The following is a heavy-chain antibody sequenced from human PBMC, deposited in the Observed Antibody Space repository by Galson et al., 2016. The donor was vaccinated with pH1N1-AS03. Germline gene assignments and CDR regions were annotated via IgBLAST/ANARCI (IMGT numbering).Heavy chain of an antibody. J-gene: IGHJ5*02. V-gene: IGHV5-51*01. D-gene: IGHD1-26*01. CDR1: GYTFIYYW. CDR2: IYPGDSDT. Sequence: QSGAEVKEPGESLRISCKASGYTFIYYWIGWVRQMPGKGLEWMGIIYPGDSDTRYSPSFQRPVTISADKSISTAYLQWGSRTASDTAIYYCAIPGGESGSGDWFDPWGQGTLVTVSS. CDR3: AIPGGESGSGDWFDP.